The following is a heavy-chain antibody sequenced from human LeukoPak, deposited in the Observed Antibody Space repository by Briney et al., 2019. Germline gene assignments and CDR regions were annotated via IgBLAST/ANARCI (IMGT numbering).Heavy chain of an antibody. CDR3: AKDRSWASSGHQN. V-gene: IGHV3-23*01. D-gene: IGHD3-22*01. CDR1: GFTFSSYG. CDR2: ISGSGGST. Sequence: GGSLRLSCAASGFTFSSYGMSWVRQAPGKGLEWVSAISGSGGSTYYADSVKGRFTISRDNSKNTLYLQMNSLRAEDTAVYYCAKDRSWASSGHQNWGQGTMVTVSS. J-gene: IGHJ3*01.